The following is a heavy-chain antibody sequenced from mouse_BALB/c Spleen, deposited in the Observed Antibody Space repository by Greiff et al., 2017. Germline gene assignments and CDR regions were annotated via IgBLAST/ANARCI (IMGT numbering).Heavy chain of an antibody. J-gene: IGHJ2*01. Sequence: QVQLKQSGAELAKPGASVKMSCKASGYTFTSYWMHWVKQRPGQGLEWIGYINPSTGYTEYNQKFKDKATLTADKSSSTAYMQLSSLTSEDSAVYYCARSVDDYDDYWGQGTTLTVSS. V-gene: IGHV1-7*01. D-gene: IGHD2-4*01. CDR3: ARSVDDYDDY. CDR1: GYTFTSYW. CDR2: INPSTGYT.